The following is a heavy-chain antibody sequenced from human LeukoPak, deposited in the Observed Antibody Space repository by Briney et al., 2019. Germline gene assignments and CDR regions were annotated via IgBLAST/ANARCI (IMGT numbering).Heavy chain of an antibody. J-gene: IGHJ6*02. CDR2: IYTSGST. V-gene: IGHV4-4*07. CDR3: ARVTTTVRYHYYGMDV. CDR1: GGSISSYY. D-gene: IGHD4-11*01. Sequence: SETLSLTCTVSGGSISSYYWSWIRQPPGKGLEWIGRIYTSGSTNYNPSLKSRLTMSVDTSKNQFSLKLTSVTAADTAVYYCARVTTTVRYHYYGMDVWGQGTTVTVSS.